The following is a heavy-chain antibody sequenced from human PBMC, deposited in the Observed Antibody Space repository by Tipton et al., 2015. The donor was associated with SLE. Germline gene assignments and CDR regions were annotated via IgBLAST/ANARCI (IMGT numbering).Heavy chain of an antibody. CDR3: ATFMPVRGYWYFDL. Sequence: TLSLTCTVSGGSISSSNYYWGWIRQPPGKGLEWIGSISYSGSTYYNPSLKSRVTISGDTSKNQFSLKLSSVTAADTAVYYCATFMPVRGYWYFDLWGRGTLVTVSS. CDR2: ISYSGST. D-gene: IGHD2-2*01. V-gene: IGHV4-39*01. J-gene: IGHJ2*01. CDR1: GGSISSSNYY.